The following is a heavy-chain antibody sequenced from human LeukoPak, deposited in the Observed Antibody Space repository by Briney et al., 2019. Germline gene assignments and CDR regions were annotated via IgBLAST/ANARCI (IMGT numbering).Heavy chain of an antibody. CDR3: AREAYYDSSGSYYFDY. CDR1: GGTFSSYA. D-gene: IGHD3-22*01. CDR2: ISPIFGTA. Sequence: SVKVSCKASGGTFSSYAISWVRQAPGQGLEWMGGISPIFGTANYAQKFQGRVTITTDESTSTAYMELSSLRSEDTAVYYCAREAYYDSSGSYYFDYWGQGTLVTVSS. J-gene: IGHJ4*02. V-gene: IGHV1-69*05.